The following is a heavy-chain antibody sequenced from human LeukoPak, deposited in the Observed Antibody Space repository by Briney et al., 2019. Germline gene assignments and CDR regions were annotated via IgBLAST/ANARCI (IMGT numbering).Heavy chain of an antibody. CDR1: GGSFSGYY. J-gene: IGHJ4*02. Sequence: SETLSLTCAVYGGSFSGYYWSWIRQPPGKGLEWIGEINHSGSTNYNPSLKSRVTISVDTSKNQFSLKLSSVTAADTAVYYCARASGWTLFDYWGQGTLVTASS. V-gene: IGHV4-34*01. CDR3: ARASGWTLFDY. D-gene: IGHD6-19*01. CDR2: INHSGST.